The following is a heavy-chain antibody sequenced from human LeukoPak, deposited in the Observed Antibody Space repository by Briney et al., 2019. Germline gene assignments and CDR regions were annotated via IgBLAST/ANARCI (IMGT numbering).Heavy chain of an antibody. V-gene: IGHV4-4*07. D-gene: IGHD4-17*01. CDR1: GGSITIYY. Sequence: SETLSLTCTVSGGSITIYYWSWIRQPDGKGLEWIGRIYTSGSTNYNPSLKSRVTISVDTSKNQFSLKLSSVTAADTAVYYCARDYGDYVWKAFDIWGQGTMVTVSS. CDR3: ARDYGDYVWKAFDI. J-gene: IGHJ3*02. CDR2: IYTSGST.